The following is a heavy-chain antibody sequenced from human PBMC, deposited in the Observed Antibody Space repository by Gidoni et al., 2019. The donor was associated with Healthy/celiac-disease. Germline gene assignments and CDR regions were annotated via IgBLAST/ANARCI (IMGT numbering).Heavy chain of an antibody. V-gene: IGHV4-39*01. CDR3: ARGWIQLWESIDY. CDR2: IYYSGST. Sequence: QLQLQESGPGLVKPSETLSLTCTVSGGSISSSSYYWGWIRQPPGKGLEWIGSIYYSGSTYYNPSLKSRVTISVDTSKNQFSLKLSSVTAADTAVYYCARGWIQLWESIDYWGQGTLVTVSS. D-gene: IGHD5-18*01. J-gene: IGHJ4*02. CDR1: GGSISSSSYY.